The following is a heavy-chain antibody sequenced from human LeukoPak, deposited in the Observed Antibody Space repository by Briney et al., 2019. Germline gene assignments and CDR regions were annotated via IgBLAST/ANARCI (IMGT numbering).Heavy chain of an antibody. D-gene: IGHD6-13*01. Sequence: GGSLRLSCAASGFTFSSYAMSWVRQAPGKGLEWVSAISTSGDSTYYADSVKGRFTISRDKSKNTLYLQMNSLRAKDTAIYYCAKETRLVATGLFDYWGQGTLVTVSS. CDR2: ISTSGDST. V-gene: IGHV3-23*01. CDR3: AKETRLVATGLFDY. J-gene: IGHJ4*02. CDR1: GFTFSSYA.